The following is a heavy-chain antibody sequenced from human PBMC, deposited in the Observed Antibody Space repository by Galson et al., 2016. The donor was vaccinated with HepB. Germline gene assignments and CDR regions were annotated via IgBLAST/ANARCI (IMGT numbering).Heavy chain of an antibody. CDR1: GGSMTTYY. D-gene: IGHD2-15*01. J-gene: IGHJ3*02. CDR3: ARDLYRDRGYCSGANCHSNAFDI. V-gene: IGHV4-59*01. Sequence: SETLSLTCTVSGGSMTTYYWSWIRQPPGKGLEWIGYIYYTGKTDFNPSLKSRVTISVDTSRTQFSLKLNSVTAADTAVNYCARDLYRDRGYCSGANCHSNAFDIWGQGTMVTVSP. CDR2: IYYTGKT.